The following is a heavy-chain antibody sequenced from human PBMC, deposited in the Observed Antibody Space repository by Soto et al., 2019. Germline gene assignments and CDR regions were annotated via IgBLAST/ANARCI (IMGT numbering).Heavy chain of an antibody. CDR3: ARAVEMYASGWYYFDY. D-gene: IGHD6-19*01. Sequence: PSETLSLTCTVSGGSISSSSYYWGWIRQPPGKGLEWIGSIYYSESTNYNPSLQSRVTISVDTSKNQFSLRLTSVAAADMAVYYCARAVEMYASGWYYFDYWGQGTLVTVSS. J-gene: IGHJ4*02. CDR1: GGSISSSSYY. CDR2: IYYSEST. V-gene: IGHV4-39*07.